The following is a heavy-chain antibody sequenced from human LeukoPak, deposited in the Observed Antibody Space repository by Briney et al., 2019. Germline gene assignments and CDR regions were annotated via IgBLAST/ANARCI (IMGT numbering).Heavy chain of an antibody. Sequence: GGSLRLSCAASGFTFSDYYMSWIRQAPGKGLDWVSYISSSLSSTYYADSVKGRFTISRDNAKNSLYLQMNSLRAEDTAIYYCARDPLGITALVDYFDYWGQGTLVTVSS. CDR2: ISSSLSST. J-gene: IGHJ4*02. CDR3: ARDPLGITALVDYFDY. D-gene: IGHD5-18*01. CDR1: GFTFSDYY. V-gene: IGHV3-11*01.